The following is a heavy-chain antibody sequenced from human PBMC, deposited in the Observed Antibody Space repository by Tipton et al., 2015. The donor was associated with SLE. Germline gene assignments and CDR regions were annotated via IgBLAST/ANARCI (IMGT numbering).Heavy chain of an antibody. J-gene: IGHJ4*02. CDR1: GFTFDDYT. CDR2: ISWDGGST. V-gene: IGHV3-43*01. CDR3: AKGNEDSSGYPTGFDY. D-gene: IGHD3-22*01. Sequence: SLRLSCAASGFTFDDYTMHWVRQAPGKGLEWVSLISWDGGSTYYADSVKGRFTISRDNSKNSLYLQMNSLRTEDTALYYCAKGNEDSSGYPTGFDYWGQGTLVTVSS.